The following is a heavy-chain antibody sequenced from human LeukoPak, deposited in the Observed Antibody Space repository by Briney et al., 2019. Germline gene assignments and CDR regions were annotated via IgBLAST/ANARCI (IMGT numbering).Heavy chain of an antibody. CDR1: GGSISSGGYS. D-gene: IGHD3-9*01. J-gene: IGHJ5*02. Sequence: SETLSLTCAVSGGSISSGGYSWSWIRQPPGKGLEWIGYIYDSGSTYYNPSLKSRVTISLDTSKNQFSLKLSSVTAADTAVYYCANYITYDILTGRIGWFDPWGQGTLVTVSS. V-gene: IGHV4-31*11. CDR3: ANYITYDILTGRIGWFDP. CDR2: IYDSGST.